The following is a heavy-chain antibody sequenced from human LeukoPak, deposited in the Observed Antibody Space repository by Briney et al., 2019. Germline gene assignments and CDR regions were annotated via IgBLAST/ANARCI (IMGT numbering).Heavy chain of an antibody. J-gene: IGHJ4*02. D-gene: IGHD5-18*01. CDR2: IKNVGSVT. V-gene: IGHV3-74*01. CDR1: GLTYTDFW. CDR3: ATGHSYGYDY. Sequence: PGGSLRPSCAASGLTYTDFWMHWVRQAPGKGLEWVSLIKNVGSVTRYADSVKGRFIISRDDAKNTLDLQMNSLKVDDTAVYYCATGHSYGYDYWGQGILVTVSS.